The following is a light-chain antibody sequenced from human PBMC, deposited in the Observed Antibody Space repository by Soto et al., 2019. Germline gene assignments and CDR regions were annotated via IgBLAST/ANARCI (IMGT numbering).Light chain of an antibody. J-gene: IGKJ1*01. V-gene: IGKV3-20*01. CDR1: QSVDFNS. CDR3: QQYVGSPPLT. Sequence: EIVLTQSPATLSLSPGERATLSCRASQSVDFNSLAWYRQKPGQSPRVLIYGASRRATGIPDRFSGSGSGTDFTLTISRLEPEDSAVYYCQQYVGSPPLTFGQGTKVEI. CDR2: GAS.